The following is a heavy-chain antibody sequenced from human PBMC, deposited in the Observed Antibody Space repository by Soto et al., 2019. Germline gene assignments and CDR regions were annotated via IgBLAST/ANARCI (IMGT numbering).Heavy chain of an antibody. CDR3: ARAPYSSSRIKVLSRYYFDY. J-gene: IGHJ4*02. CDR1: GFTFSSYA. D-gene: IGHD6-13*01. V-gene: IGHV3-30-3*01. CDR2: ISYDGSNK. Sequence: GGSLRLSCAASGFTFSSYAMHWVRQAPGKGLEWVAVISYDGSNKYYADSVKGRFTISRDNSKNTLYLQMNSLRAEDTAVYYCARAPYSSSRIKVLSRYYFDYWGQGTLVTVSS.